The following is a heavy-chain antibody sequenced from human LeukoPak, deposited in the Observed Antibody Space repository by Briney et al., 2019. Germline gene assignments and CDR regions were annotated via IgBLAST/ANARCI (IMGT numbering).Heavy chain of an antibody. Sequence: GGCLRLSCSASGFTFSTYSMTWVRQAPGKGLQWVSAISGSGADTYYADSVKGRFTISRDNSKNTLYLQMNSLRAEDKAVYYCAKGLGGEGGSGFPGYWGQGTLVTVFS. CDR2: ISGSGADT. CDR1: GFTFSTYS. CDR3: AKGLGGEGGSGFPGY. V-gene: IGHV3-23*01. D-gene: IGHD3-10*01. J-gene: IGHJ4*02.